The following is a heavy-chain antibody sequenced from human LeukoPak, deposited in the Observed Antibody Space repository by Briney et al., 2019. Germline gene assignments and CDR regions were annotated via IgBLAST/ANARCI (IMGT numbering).Heavy chain of an antibody. V-gene: IGHV3-64*01. CDR3: ARGVELLWFGELSPLDY. Sequence: GGSLRLSCAASGFTFSSYAMHWVRQAPGKGLEYVSAISSNGGSTYYANSVKGRFTISRDNSKNTLYLHMGSLRAEDMAVYYCARGVELLWFGELSPLDYWGQGTLVTVSS. CDR1: GFTFSSYA. CDR2: ISSNGGST. D-gene: IGHD3-10*01. J-gene: IGHJ4*02.